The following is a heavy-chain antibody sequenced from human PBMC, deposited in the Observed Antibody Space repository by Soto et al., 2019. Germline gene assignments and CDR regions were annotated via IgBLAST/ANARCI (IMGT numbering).Heavy chain of an antibody. CDR3: ARGLIVMLAGIEELINSHFDS. Sequence: PSETLSLTCTVSGGSISGHYWIWIRQSPGKGLEWIGYIFYTGSTYYNPSLKSRVTTSVDTSKNQFSLRLSSVTAADTAVYYCARGLIVMLAGIEELINSHFDSWGQGTLVTVSS. V-gene: IGHV4-59*11. J-gene: IGHJ4*02. CDR1: GGSISGHY. CDR2: IFYTGST. D-gene: IGHD2-21*02.